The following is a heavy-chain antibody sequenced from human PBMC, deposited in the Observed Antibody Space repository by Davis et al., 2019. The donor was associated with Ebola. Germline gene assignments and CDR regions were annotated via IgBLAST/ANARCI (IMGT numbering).Heavy chain of an antibody. J-gene: IGHJ5*02. V-gene: IGHV4-59*12. Sequence: PSETLSLTCTVSGGSISSYYWSWIRQPPGKGLEWIGYIYYSGSTNYNPSLKSRVTISVDKSKNQFSLKLSSVTAADTAVYYCARDDGGATATHWFDPWGQGTLVTVSS. D-gene: IGHD1-26*01. CDR3: ARDDGGATATHWFDP. CDR2: IYYSGST. CDR1: GGSISSYY.